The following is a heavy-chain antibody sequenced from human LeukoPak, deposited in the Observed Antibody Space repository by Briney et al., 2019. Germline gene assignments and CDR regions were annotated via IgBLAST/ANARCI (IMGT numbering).Heavy chain of an antibody. CDR2: IKEDGSDK. CDR1: GFTFSNSW. CDR3: AKDPASLSSPEMGDDAFDI. Sequence: PGGSLRLSCAASGFTFSNSWMTWVRQAPGRGLEWVANIKEDGSDKQYVDSVRGRFTISRDNAKNSVSLQMDGLRAEDTAVYYCAKDPASLSSPEMGDDAFDIWGQGTMVTVSS. D-gene: IGHD5-24*01. V-gene: IGHV3-7*03. J-gene: IGHJ3*02.